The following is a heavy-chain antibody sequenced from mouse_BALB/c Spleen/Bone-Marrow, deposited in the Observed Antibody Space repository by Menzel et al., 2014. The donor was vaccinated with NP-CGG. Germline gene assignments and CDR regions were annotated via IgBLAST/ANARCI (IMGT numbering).Heavy chain of an antibody. J-gene: IGHJ3*01. Sequence: EVKLQESGGGLVQPGGSLKLSCAASGFDFSRYWMSWVRQAPGKGLEWIGEINPDSSTINYTPSLKDKFIISRDNAKNTLYLQMSKVRSEDTALYYCERGYYDYPAWFAYWGQGTLVTVSA. CDR3: ERGYYDYPAWFAY. V-gene: IGHV4-1*02. D-gene: IGHD2-4*01. CDR2: INPDSSTI. CDR1: GFDFSRYW.